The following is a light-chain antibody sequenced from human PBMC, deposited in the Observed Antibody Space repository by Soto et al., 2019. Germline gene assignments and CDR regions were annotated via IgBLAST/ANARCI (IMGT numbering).Light chain of an antibody. V-gene: IGLV2-14*01. CDR1: SSDVGKYDY. Sequence: QSALTQPPSASGSPGQSVTISCTGTSSDVGKYDYVSWFQHHPGKAPKLIIYEVTDRPSGVSNRFSGSKSGNTASLTISGLQAEDEAEYYCSSYAASGNLWVFGGGTKVTVL. CDR2: EVT. CDR3: SSYAASGNLWV. J-gene: IGLJ3*02.